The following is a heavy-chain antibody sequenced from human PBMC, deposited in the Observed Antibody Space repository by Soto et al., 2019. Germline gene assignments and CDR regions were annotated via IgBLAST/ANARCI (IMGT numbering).Heavy chain of an antibody. J-gene: IGHJ6*02. V-gene: IGHV3-23*01. Sequence: GGSLRLSCAASGFTFSSYAMSWVRQAPGKGLEWVSAISGSGGSTYYADSVKGRFTISRDSSKNTLYLQMNSLRAEDTAVYYCAKTYYYDSSGYYYYGMDVWGQGTTVTVSS. D-gene: IGHD3-22*01. CDR1: GFTFSSYA. CDR3: AKTYYYDSSGYYYYGMDV. CDR2: ISGSGGST.